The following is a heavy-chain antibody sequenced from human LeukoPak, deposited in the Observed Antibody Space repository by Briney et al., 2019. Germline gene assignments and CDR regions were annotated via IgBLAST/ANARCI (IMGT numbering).Heavy chain of an antibody. D-gene: IGHD5-24*01. CDR1: EIIVSSSH. V-gene: IGHV3-53*01. Sequence: GGSLRLSCAASEIIVSSSHMNWVRQAPGKGLEWVSVIHSGGDMYYADSVKGRFTISRDNFKNTVYLQMNSLRVEDTAVYYCARDVGGDGYSKFDYWGQGTLVTVSS. CDR2: IHSGGDM. CDR3: ARDVGGDGYSKFDY. J-gene: IGHJ4*02.